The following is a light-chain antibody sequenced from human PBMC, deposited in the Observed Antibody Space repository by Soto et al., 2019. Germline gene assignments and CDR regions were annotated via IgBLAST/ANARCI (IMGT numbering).Light chain of an antibody. CDR3: QSSDSSTYG. CDR1: SGNIASNY. Sequence: NFMLTQPHSVSDSPGKTVTISCTRSSGNIASNYVQWYQQRPGSGPTTVIYEKNQRPSGVPDRFSASIDSSSNSASLTISGLQPGDEADYYCQSSDSSTYGFGTGTKLTVL. CDR2: EKN. J-gene: IGLJ1*01. V-gene: IGLV6-57*04.